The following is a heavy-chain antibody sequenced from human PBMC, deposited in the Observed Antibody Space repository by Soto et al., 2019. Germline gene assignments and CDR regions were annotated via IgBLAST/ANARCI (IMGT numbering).Heavy chain of an antibody. CDR1: GGSISSSSYY. V-gene: IGHV4-39*01. CDR3: ARVWARRVVIGDV. J-gene: IGHJ6*04. CDR2: IYSLGNT. D-gene: IGHD3-3*01. Sequence: PSETLSLTCTVSGGSISSSSYYWGWIRQPPGQGLEWLGTIYSLGNTYYNPSLKSRVTISVDTSKNQFSLKLSSVTAADTAVYYCARVWARRVVIGDVWGKGTTVTVSS.